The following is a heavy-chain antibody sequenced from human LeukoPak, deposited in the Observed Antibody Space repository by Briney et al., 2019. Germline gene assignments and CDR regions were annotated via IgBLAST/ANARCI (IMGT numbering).Heavy chain of an antibody. V-gene: IGHV4-61*02. CDR1: GYSISSCSYH. CDR2: IYTSGST. CDR3: ARNTGLFDY. J-gene: IGHJ4*02. Sequence: PSEPLSLTCTVSGYSISSCSYHWSWIRQPAGKGLEWIGRIYTSGSTNYNPSLKSRVTISVDTSKNQFSLKLSSVTAADTAVYCCARNTGLFDYWGQGTLVTVSS. D-gene: IGHD1-1*01.